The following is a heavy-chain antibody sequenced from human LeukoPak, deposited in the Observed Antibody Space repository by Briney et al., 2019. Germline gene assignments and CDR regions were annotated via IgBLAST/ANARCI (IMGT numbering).Heavy chain of an antibody. Sequence: SETLSLTCTVSGGSISSYYWSWIRQPAGKGLEWIGRIYTSGSTNYNPSLKSRVTMSVDTPKNQFSLKLSSVTAADTAVYYCARDRRYYDFWSGYYAWGQGTLVTVSS. CDR2: IYTSGST. CDR3: ARDRRYYDFWSGYYA. V-gene: IGHV4-4*07. J-gene: IGHJ4*02. CDR1: GGSISSYY. D-gene: IGHD3-3*01.